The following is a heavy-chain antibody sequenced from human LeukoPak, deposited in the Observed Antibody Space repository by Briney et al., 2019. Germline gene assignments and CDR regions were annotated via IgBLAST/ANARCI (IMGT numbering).Heavy chain of an antibody. CDR2: IYYSGST. D-gene: IGHD3-10*01. CDR3: AGIEGNYGSGGYHQNDAFDI. Sequence: PSETLSLTCTVSGGSISSYYWSWIRQPPGKGLEWIGYIYYSGSTNYNPSLKSRVTISVDTSKNQFSLKLSSVTAADTAVYYCAGIEGNYGSGGYHQNDAFDIWGQGTMVTVSS. J-gene: IGHJ3*02. CDR1: GGSISSYY. V-gene: IGHV4-59*01.